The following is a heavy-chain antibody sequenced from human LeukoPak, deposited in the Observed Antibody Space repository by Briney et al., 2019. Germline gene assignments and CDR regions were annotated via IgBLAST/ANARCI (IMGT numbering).Heavy chain of an antibody. CDR3: ARGITMVRVGSMDV. J-gene: IGHJ6*03. CDR1: GYIFSGYY. Sequence: ASVKVSCQASGYIFSGYYIHWVRQAPGQGLEWMGWINPNSGGTNYAQKFQGRVTMTRDTSTSTVYMELSSLRSEDTAVYYCARGITMVRVGSMDVWGKGTTVTISS. CDR2: INPNSGGT. V-gene: IGHV1-2*02. D-gene: IGHD3-10*01.